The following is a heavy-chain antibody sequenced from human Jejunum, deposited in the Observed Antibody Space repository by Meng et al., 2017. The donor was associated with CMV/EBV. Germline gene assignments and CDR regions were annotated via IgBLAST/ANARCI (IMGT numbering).Heavy chain of an antibody. J-gene: IGHJ4*02. CDR3: ATSSSGFDFWTDY. D-gene: IGHD5-12*01. Sequence: SGYTFTGYYLHWVRQAPGQGLEWMEWLNPNSGDTTYAQQFQGRVTMTRDTSISTAYMELSRLRSDGTAVYYCATSSSGFDFWTDYWGQGTLVTVSS. V-gene: IGHV1-2*02. CDR2: LNPNSGDT. CDR1: GYTFTGYY.